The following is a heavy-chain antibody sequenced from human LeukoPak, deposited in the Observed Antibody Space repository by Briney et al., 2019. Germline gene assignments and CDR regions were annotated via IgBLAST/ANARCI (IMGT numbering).Heavy chain of an antibody. CDR3: AKDGDAYTEFYYYYMDV. D-gene: IGHD5-24*01. J-gene: IGHJ6*03. Sequence: GSSLRLSCAASGFTFSDYGLHCVRQAPAKGLEWVALIWHDGSNKYYADSVMGRFTISRDNSKNTLYLQMNSLRAEDTAIYYCAKDGDAYTEFYYYYMDVWGKGPPVTVSS. V-gene: IGHV3-33*06. CDR2: IWHDGSNK. CDR1: GFTFSDYG.